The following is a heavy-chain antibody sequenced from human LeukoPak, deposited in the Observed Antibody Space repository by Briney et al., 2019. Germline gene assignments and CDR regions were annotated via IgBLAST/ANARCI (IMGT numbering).Heavy chain of an antibody. CDR1: GFTFSTYW. Sequence: PGGSLRLSCAASGFTFSTYWMSWVRQAPGKGLEWVANIMQDGSEKYYVDSVKGRFTISRDNSKNTLYLQMNSLRAEDTAVYYCAKDLGGYYYYYMDVWGKGTTVTISS. J-gene: IGHJ6*03. V-gene: IGHV3-7*01. CDR3: AKDLGGYYYYYMDV. CDR2: IMQDGSEK.